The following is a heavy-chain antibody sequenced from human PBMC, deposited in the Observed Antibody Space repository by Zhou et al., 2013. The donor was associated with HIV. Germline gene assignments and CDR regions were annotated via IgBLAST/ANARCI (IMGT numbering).Heavy chain of an antibody. Sequence: QVQLVQSGAEVKKPGSSVKVSCKASGGTFSSYAISWVRQAPGQGLEWMGGIIPIFGTANYAQKFQGRVTITTDESTSTAYMELSSLRSEDTAVYYCARGASSGWTNYYYYMDVWGKGTTVTVSS. CDR1: GGTFSSYA. J-gene: IGHJ6*03. D-gene: IGHD6-19*01. CDR2: IIPIFGTA. CDR3: ARGASSGWTNYYYYMDV. V-gene: IGHV1-69*05.